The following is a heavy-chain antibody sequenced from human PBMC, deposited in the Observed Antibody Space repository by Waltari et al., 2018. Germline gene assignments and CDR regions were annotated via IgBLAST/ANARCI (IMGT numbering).Heavy chain of an antibody. CDR3: AGHEWGLPGF. D-gene: IGHD1-26*01. Sequence: QVQRQESGPGLVKPAETLSLTCGVAGYSITSAYWWAWFRQPPGKGLEWIASIHYTGDTQYSPSLKSRVTISADKSKNEVSLRLTSVTAADTAVYYCAGHEWGLPGFWGQGTLVTVSS. CDR1: GYSITSAYW. J-gene: IGHJ4*02. CDR2: IHYTGDT. V-gene: IGHV4-38-2*01.